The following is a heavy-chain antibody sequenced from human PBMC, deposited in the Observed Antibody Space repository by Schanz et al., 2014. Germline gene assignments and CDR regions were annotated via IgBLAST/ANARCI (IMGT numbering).Heavy chain of an antibody. Sequence: EVQLVESGGGLVQPGGSLRLSCAASGFTFSDSWMHWVRQAPGKGLVWVSRTSNDGSFTTFADSVEGRFTISRDNAKNTLYQKMNSLRAEDTAVYYCVRDTDYHFDYWGQGTLVTVSS. D-gene: IGHD4-17*01. CDR1: GFTFSDSW. CDR3: VRDTDYHFDY. J-gene: IGHJ4*02. CDR2: TSNDGSFT. V-gene: IGHV3-74*01.